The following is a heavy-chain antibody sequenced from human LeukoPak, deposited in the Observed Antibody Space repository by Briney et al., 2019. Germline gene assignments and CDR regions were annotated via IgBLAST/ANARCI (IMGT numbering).Heavy chain of an antibody. D-gene: IGHD2-15*01. J-gene: IGHJ3*02. CDR3: ARDIMVNRMGYCSGGSCWDAFDI. V-gene: IGHV3-9*01. Sequence: GGSLRLSCAASGFTFDDYAMHWVRQAPGKGLEWVSGISWNSGSIGYADSVKGRFTISRDNAKNSLYLQMNSLRAEDTALYYCARDIMVNRMGYCSGGSCWDAFDIWGQGTMVTVSS. CDR1: GFTFDDYA. CDR2: ISWNSGSI.